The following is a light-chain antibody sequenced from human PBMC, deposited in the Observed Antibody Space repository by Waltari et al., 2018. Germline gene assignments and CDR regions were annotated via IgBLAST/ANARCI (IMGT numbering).Light chain of an antibody. J-gene: IGKJ2*01. V-gene: IGKV1-5*03. CDR1: QSISSW. CDR2: KAS. CDR3: QQYNSYPYT. Sequence: DIQMTQSPSTLSASVGDRVTITCRASQSISSWLAWYQQKPGKAPKLLIYKASSLESGVASRFGGSGAGTEFTLTISSLQPDDFATYYCQQYNSYPYTFGQGTKLEIK.